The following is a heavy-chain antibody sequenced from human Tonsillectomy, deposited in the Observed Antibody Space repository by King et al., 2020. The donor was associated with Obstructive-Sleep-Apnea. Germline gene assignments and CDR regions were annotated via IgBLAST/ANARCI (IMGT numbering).Heavy chain of an antibody. J-gene: IGHJ4*02. D-gene: IGHD6-19*01. V-gene: IGHV3-9*01. CDR3: AKDVMGGFYSSGWYEY. Sequence: VQLVESGGGLVQPGRSLRLSCAASGFTFDDYAIHWVRQAPGKGLEWVSGISWNSYHIAYADSVKGRFTISRDNAKNSLYLQMNSLRADDTALYYCAKDVMGGFYSSGWYEYWGQGTLVTVSS. CDR2: ISWNSYHI. CDR1: GFTFDDYA.